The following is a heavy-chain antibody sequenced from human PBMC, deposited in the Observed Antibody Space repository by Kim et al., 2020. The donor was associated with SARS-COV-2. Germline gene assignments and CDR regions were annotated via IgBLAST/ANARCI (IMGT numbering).Heavy chain of an antibody. CDR2: INHSGST. CDR1: GGSFSGYY. Sequence: SETLSLTCAVYGGSFSGYYWSWIRQPPGKGLEWIGEINHSGSTNYNPSLKSRVTISVDTSKNQFSLKLSSVTAADTAVYYCARSRLNYDILTGYRWAKSLYYFDYWGQGTLVTVSS. CDR3: ARSRLNYDILTGYRWAKSLYYFDY. D-gene: IGHD3-9*01. J-gene: IGHJ4*02. V-gene: IGHV4-34*01.